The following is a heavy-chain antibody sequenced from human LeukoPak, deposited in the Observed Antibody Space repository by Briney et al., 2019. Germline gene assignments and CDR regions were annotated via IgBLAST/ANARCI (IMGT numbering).Heavy chain of an antibody. CDR3: ARSYYYGSGTYRPFDC. D-gene: IGHD3-10*01. V-gene: IGHV4-61*01. J-gene: IGHJ4*02. Sequence: PSETLSLTCTVSGVSVRGGSDYWSWIRQPPGKGLEWIGYIYYSGSTNYNPSLKSRVTLSIDTSKNQFSLKLTSVTAADTAVFYCARSYYYGSGTYRPFDCWGQGILVTVSS. CDR2: IYYSGST. CDR1: GVSVRGGSDY.